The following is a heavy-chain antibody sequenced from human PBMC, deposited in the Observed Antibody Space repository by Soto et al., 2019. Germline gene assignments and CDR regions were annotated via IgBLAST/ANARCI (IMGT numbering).Heavy chain of an antibody. V-gene: IGHV4-30-4*01. Sequence: QVQLQESGPGLVRPSQTLSLTCTVSGASIISLDYYWPWFRQPPGKGLEWIGHIYHTGATYYNPSLESRVVMSVDTSNNQFSLKLSSVTAADTAVFYCARGAVVSLVRGVMGGNWFDPWGQGTLVTVSS. J-gene: IGHJ5*02. CDR1: GASIISLDYY. CDR3: ARGAVVSLVRGVMGGNWFDP. D-gene: IGHD3-10*01. CDR2: IYHTGAT.